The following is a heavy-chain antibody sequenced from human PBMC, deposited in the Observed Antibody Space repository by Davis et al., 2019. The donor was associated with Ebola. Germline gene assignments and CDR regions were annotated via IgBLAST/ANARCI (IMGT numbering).Heavy chain of an antibody. D-gene: IGHD3-10*01. J-gene: IGHJ6*02. CDR1: GYSISSGYY. CDR3: ARDPGMKVQGGSYYYYGMDV. Sequence: PSETLSLTCAVSGYSISSGYYWSWIRQPAGKGLEWIGRIYTSGSTNYNPSLKSRVTMSVDTSKNQFSLKLSSVTAADTAVCYCARDPGMKVQGGSYYYYGMDVWGQGTTVTVSS. CDR2: IYTSGST. V-gene: IGHV4-4*07.